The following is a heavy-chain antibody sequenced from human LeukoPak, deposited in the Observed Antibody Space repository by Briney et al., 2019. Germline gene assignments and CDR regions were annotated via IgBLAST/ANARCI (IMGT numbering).Heavy chain of an antibody. D-gene: IGHD5-24*01. CDR1: GGSFSGYY. V-gene: IGHV4-34*01. Sequence: SQTLSLTCAVYGGSFSGYYWSWIRQPPGKGLEWIGEINHSGSTNYNPSLKSRVTISVDTSKNQFSLKLSSVTAADTAVYYCARGRAGDGYNFGYFDYWGQGTPVTVSS. CDR2: INHSGST. CDR3: ARGRAGDGYNFGYFDY. J-gene: IGHJ4*02.